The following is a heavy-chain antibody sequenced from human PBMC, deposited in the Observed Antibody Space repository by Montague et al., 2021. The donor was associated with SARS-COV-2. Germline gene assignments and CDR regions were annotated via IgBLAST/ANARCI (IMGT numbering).Heavy chain of an antibody. D-gene: IGHD3-22*01. CDR2: IHSSGGT. Sequence: TLSLTCAVSGGSIITGNNFYWCWILHSAGKVLEWIGRIHSSGGTNYNPPLNSLLTISVDSSANQFSLTLTSVTAADAAVYYCARDYYDSTGLNWLDPWGQGILVTVSS. V-gene: IGHV4-61*02. CDR3: ARDYYDSTGLNWLDP. CDR1: GGSIITGNNFY. J-gene: IGHJ5*02.